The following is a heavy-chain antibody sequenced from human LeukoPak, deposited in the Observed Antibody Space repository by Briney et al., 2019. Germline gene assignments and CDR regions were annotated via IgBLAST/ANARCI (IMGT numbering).Heavy chain of an antibody. Sequence: GGSLRLSCVVSGNSIRSYSMNWVRQAPGKGLEWVSTIDYSGTYINYAGSLRGRFTISRDNAKNSLYLQMNSLRAEDTAVYYCAELGITMIGGVWGKGTTVTISS. CDR1: GNSIRSYS. CDR3: AELGITMIGGV. V-gene: IGHV3-21*01. CDR2: IDYSGTYI. D-gene: IGHD3-10*02. J-gene: IGHJ6*04.